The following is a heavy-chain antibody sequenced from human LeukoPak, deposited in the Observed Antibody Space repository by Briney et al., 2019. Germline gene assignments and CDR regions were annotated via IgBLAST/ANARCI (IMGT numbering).Heavy chain of an antibody. CDR1: GFTVSSNY. V-gene: IGHV3-53*01. J-gene: IGHJ4*02. D-gene: IGHD2-2*01. Sequence: GGSLRLSCAASGFTVSSNYMSWVRQAPGKGLEWVSVIYSGGSTYYADSVKGRFTISRDNSKNTLYLQMNSLRAEDTAVYYCQAYCSSTSCHSFDYWGQGTLVTVPS. CDR3: QAYCSSTSCHSFDY. CDR2: IYSGGST.